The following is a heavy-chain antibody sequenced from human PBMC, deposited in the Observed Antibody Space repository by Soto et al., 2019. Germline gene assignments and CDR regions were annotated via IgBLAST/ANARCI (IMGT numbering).Heavy chain of an antibody. V-gene: IGHV4-31*03. CDR3: ARVCPSSSWGWFDP. J-gene: IGHJ5*02. CDR2: IYYSGST. D-gene: IGHD6-13*01. CDR1: GGSISSGGYY. Sequence: QVQLQESDPGLVKPSQTLSLTCTVSGGSISSGGYYWSWIRQHPGKGLEWIGYIYYSGSTYYNPSLKSRVTISVDTSKNQFSLKLSAVTAADTAVYYCARVCPSSSWGWFDPWGQGTLVTVSS.